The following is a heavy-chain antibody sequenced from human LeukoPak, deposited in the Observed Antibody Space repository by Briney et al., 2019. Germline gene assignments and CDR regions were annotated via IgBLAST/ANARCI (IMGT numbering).Heavy chain of an antibody. V-gene: IGHV3-21*01. Sequence: GGSLRLSCAASGFTFSSYSMNWDRQAPGKGLEWVSSISSSSSYIYYADSVKGRFTISRDNAKNSLYLQMNSLRAEDTAVYYCARDEPPGPSSYNWNYVWGQGTLVTVSS. J-gene: IGHJ4*02. CDR1: GFTFSSYS. CDR2: ISSSSSYI. CDR3: ARDEPPGPSSYNWNYV. D-gene: IGHD1-7*01.